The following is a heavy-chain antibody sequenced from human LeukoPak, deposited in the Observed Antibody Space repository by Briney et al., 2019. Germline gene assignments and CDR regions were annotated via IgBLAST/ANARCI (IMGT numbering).Heavy chain of an antibody. V-gene: IGHV4-59*01. CDR3: ARMLSSSSPDAFDI. J-gene: IGHJ3*02. Sequence: PSETLSHTCTVSGGSISSYYWSWIRQPPGKGLEWIGYIYYSGSTNYNPSLKSRVTISVDTSKNQFSQKLSSVTAADTAVYYCARMLSSSSPDAFDIWGQGTMVTVSS. D-gene: IGHD6-6*01. CDR2: IYYSGST. CDR1: GGSISSYY.